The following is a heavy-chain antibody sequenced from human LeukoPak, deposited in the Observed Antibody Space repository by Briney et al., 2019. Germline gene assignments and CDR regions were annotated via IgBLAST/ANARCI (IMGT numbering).Heavy chain of an antibody. CDR1: GYTLTELS. V-gene: IGHV1-24*01. CDR2: FDPEDGET. Sequence: ASVKVSCKVSGYTLTELSMHWVRQAPGKGLEWMGGFDPEDGETIYAQKFQGRVTMTEDTSTDTAYMELSSLRSEDTAVYYCARDFQWEPKPKGYYFDYWGQGTLVTVSS. D-gene: IGHD1-26*01. J-gene: IGHJ4*02. CDR3: ARDFQWEPKPKGYYFDY.